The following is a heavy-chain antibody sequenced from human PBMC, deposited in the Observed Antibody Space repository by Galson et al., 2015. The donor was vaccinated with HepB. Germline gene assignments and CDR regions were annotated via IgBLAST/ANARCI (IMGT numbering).Heavy chain of an antibody. CDR2: IFPGDSDT. D-gene: IGHD6-19*01. J-gene: IGHJ4*02. CDR3: ARSSSGWYAYFDY. Sequence: QSGAEVKKPGESLKISCKDSGDSFTSYWIGWVRQMPGKGLEWMGIIFPGDSDTKYSPSFQGQVTISVDKSISTAYLQWSTLKASDTAIYYCARSSSGWYAYFDYWGQGTLVTVSS. V-gene: IGHV5-51*01. CDR1: GDSFTSYW.